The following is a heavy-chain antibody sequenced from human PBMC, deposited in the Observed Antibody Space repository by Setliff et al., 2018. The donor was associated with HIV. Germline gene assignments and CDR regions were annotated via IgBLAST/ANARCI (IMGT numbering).Heavy chain of an antibody. CDR3: ARSKTYYYDSSGIYDDYNYYGMDV. J-gene: IGHJ6*02. CDR2: MNPNYVNA. D-gene: IGHD3-22*01. Sequence: ASVKVSCKASGYTFTSYVINWVRQAPGQGLEWMGWMNPNYVNAGYAEKFEGRVTMTSNTRTTTVYMELSSLRSEDTAVNYCARSKTYYYDSSGIYDDYNYYGMDVWGQGTTVTVSS. CDR1: GYTFTSYV. V-gene: IGHV1-8*02.